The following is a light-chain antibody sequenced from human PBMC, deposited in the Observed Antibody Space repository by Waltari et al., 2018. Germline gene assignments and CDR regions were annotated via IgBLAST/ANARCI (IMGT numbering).Light chain of an antibody. J-gene: IGKJ2*01. CDR3: QQYGSSPYT. V-gene: IGKV3-20*01. CDR2: AAS. Sequence: EIVLTQSPGTLSLSPGERATLPCRASQSVSTSYLAWYQQKPGQAPRLLMYAASRRATGIPDRYSGSGSGTDFTLTISRLEPEDIAVYYCQQYGSSPYTFGQGTKLEIK. CDR1: QSVSTSY.